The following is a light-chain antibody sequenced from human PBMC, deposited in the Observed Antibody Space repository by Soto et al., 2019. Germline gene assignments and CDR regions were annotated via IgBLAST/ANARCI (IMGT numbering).Light chain of an antibody. Sequence: DIQMTQSPSSLSASVGDRVTITCRASQGISNYLAWYQQKPGKAPKLLIYAASTLLSGVPSRFSGSGSGTDFTLTISRLQPEDVATYSCQRYNTGPPHTFGQGTKLEIK. CDR1: QGISNY. V-gene: IGKV1-27*01. CDR3: QRYNTGPPHT. CDR2: AAS. J-gene: IGKJ2*01.